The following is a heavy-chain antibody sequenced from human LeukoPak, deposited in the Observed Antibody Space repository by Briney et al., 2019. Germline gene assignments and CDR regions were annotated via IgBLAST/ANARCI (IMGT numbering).Heavy chain of an antibody. CDR3: ARDDRYSYGYSQSGHFDY. CDR1: GFTFSSSE. Sequence: GGSLRLSCAASGFTFSSSEMNWVRQAPGKGLEWISFISRSGSTIHYADSVKGRFTISRDNAKTSLYLQMNSLRAEDTAVYYCARDDRYSYGYSQSGHFDYWGQGILVTVSP. CDR2: ISRSGSTI. D-gene: IGHD5-18*01. J-gene: IGHJ4*02. V-gene: IGHV3-48*03.